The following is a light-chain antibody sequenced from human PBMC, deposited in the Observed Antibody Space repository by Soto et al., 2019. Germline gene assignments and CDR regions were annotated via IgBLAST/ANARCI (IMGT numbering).Light chain of an antibody. J-gene: IGLJ2*01. V-gene: IGLV1-47*01. CDR2: RNN. Sequence: SVLTQPPSASGTPGQRVTISCSGSSSNIESNYVHWYQQLPGTAPRLLIYRNNQRPSGVPDRFSGSKSGTSASLAISALRSEDEADYYCTVWDDSLRGRLFGGGTKLTVL. CDR1: SSNIESNY. CDR3: TVWDDSLRGRL.